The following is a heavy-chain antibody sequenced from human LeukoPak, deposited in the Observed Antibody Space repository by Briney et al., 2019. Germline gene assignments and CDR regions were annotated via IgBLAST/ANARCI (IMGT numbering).Heavy chain of an antibody. Sequence: PGGSLRLSCAASGFTLSSYWMHWVRQAPGKGLVWVSRISSDGSSTSYADSVKGRFTISRDNAKNTLHLQMNSLRAEDTAVYYCARGGPYSASDYWGQGTLVTVSS. V-gene: IGHV3-74*01. CDR1: GFTLSSYW. CDR2: ISSDGSST. CDR3: ARGGPYSASDY. J-gene: IGHJ4*02. D-gene: IGHD1-26*01.